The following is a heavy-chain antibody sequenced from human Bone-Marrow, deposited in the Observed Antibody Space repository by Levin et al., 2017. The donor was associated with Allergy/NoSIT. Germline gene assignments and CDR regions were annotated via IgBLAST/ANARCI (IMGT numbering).Heavy chain of an antibody. J-gene: IGHJ4*02. CDR1: GFTFSSYA. Sequence: GESLKISCAASGFTFSSYAMNWVRQAPGKGLEWVSAISGSGGSTYYADSVKGRFTISRDNSKNTLYLQMNSLRAEDTAVYYCAKDGILGGYFDYWGQGTLVTVSS. CDR2: ISGSGGST. D-gene: IGHD1-14*01. CDR3: AKDGILGGYFDY. V-gene: IGHV3-23*01.